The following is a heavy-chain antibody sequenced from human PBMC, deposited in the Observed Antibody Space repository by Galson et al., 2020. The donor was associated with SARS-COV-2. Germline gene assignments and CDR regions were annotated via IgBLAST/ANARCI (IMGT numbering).Heavy chain of an antibody. CDR1: GYSITSGFY. J-gene: IGHJ2*01. CDR2: IYHGGST. D-gene: IGHD3-10*01. CDR3: AGVAANYWYFDF. V-gene: IGHV4-38-2*01. Sequence: ASETLSLTCAVSGYSITSGFYWGWIRQPPGKGLEWIGSIYHGGSTFYNPSLKTRVTISVDTSRNQFSLNLSSVTAADKAVYYCAGVAANYWYFDFWGRGTLVTVSS.